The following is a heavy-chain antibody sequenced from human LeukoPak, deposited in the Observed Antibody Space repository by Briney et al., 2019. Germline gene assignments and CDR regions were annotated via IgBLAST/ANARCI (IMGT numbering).Heavy chain of an antibody. Sequence: PGGSLRLSCAASGFTFSSYWMSWVCQAPGKGLEWVANIKQDGSEKYYVDSVKGRFTISRDNAKNSLYLQMNSLRAEDTAVYYCARDAGTGYFDYWGQGTLVTVSS. CDR1: GFTFSSYW. D-gene: IGHD1-1*01. CDR3: ARDAGTGYFDY. J-gene: IGHJ4*02. CDR2: IKQDGSEK. V-gene: IGHV3-7*01.